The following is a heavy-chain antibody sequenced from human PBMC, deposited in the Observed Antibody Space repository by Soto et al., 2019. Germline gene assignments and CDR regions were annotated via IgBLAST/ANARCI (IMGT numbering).Heavy chain of an antibody. CDR3: ARDGGGYCSGGSCRYYYYGMDV. V-gene: IGHV3-33*01. CDR1: GFTFSSYG. D-gene: IGHD2-15*01. CDR2: IWYDGSNK. J-gene: IGHJ6*02. Sequence: QVQLVESGGGVVQPGRSLRLSCAASGFTFSSYGMHWVRQAPGKGLEWVAVIWYDGSNKYYADSVKGRFTISRDNSKNPLYLQMNSLRAEDTAVYYCARDGGGYCSGGSCRYYYYGMDVWGQGTTVTVSS.